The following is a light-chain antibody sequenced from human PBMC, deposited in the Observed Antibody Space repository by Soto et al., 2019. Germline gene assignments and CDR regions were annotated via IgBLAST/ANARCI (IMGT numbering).Light chain of an antibody. V-gene: IGLV1-44*01. CDR2: TDY. J-gene: IGLJ3*02. CDR3: ASWDDNLNGGV. Sequence: QSVLTQPPSASGTPGQRVTISCSGTSSNIGTYTVNWYQQLPGTAPKLLIYTDYQRPSGVPDRFSGSKSGTSASLAINGLHSEDEADYYCASWDDNLNGGVFGRGTKLTVL. CDR1: SSNIGTYT.